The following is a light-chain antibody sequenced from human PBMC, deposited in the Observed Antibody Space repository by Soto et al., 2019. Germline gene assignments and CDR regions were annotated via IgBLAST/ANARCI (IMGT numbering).Light chain of an antibody. CDR2: GAS. J-gene: IGKJ1*01. Sequence: EIVITQSPATLSVSPGERATLSCRASQSVSSKLAWYQQKPGQAPRLLIYGASTRATGIPARFSGSGSGTEFTLTISSLQSEDFAVYYCQQYSNWPPWTFGQGTKVDIK. CDR1: QSVSSK. CDR3: QQYSNWPPWT. V-gene: IGKV3-15*01.